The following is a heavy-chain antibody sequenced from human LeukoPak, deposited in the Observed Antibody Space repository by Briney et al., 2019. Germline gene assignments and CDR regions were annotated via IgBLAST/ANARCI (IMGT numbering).Heavy chain of an antibody. Sequence: KTSETLSLTCTVSGGSISSGGYYWSWIRQHPGKGLEWIGYIYYSGSTYYNPSLKSRVTISVDTSKNQFSLKLSSVTAADTAVYYCARGGYYGSGSYRWGQGTLVTVSS. D-gene: IGHD3-10*01. CDR1: GGSISSGGYY. V-gene: IGHV4-31*03. J-gene: IGHJ4*02. CDR2: IYYSGST. CDR3: ARGGYYGSGSYR.